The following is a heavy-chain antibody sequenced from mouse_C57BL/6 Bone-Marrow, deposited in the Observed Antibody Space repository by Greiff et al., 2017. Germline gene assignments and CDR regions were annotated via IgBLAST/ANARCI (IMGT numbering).Heavy chain of an antibody. CDR3: ARERGGDY. V-gene: IGHV5-4*01. Sequence: EVQVVESGGGLVKPGGSLKLSCAASGFTFSSYAMSWVRQTPAQRLEWVATISDGGSYTYYPDNVKGRFTISRDNAKNNRYLQLSHLESEDSARYYCARERGGDYWGQGTSVTVSS. CDR1: GFTFSSYA. J-gene: IGHJ4*01. CDR2: ISDGGSYT.